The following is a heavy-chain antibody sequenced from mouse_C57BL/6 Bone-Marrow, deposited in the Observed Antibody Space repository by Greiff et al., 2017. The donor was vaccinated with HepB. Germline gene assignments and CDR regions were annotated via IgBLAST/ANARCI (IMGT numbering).Heavy chain of an antibody. V-gene: IGHV3-3*01. CDR2: TFYSGIT. CDR1: GFSINSDCY. D-gene: IGHD1-1*01. Sequence: EVMLVESGPSLVRPSQTLSLTCTVTGFSINSDCYWIWIRQFPGNKLEYIGYTFYSGITYYNPSLESRTYITRDTSKNQFSLKVKSVTTEDTATYYWAGDGGSSYEGWYFDVWGTGTTVTVSS. CDR3: AGDGGSSYEGWYFDV. J-gene: IGHJ1*03.